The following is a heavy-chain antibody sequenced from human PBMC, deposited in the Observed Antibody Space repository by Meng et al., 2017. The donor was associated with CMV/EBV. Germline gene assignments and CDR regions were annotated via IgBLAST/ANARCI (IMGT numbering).Heavy chain of an antibody. D-gene: IGHD3-16*02. CDR3: ARAPIGDYVWGSYRYGWFDP. CDR1: SCA. CDR2: IIPIFGTA. Sequence: SCAISWVRQAPGQGLEWMGGIIPIFGTANYAQKFQGRVTIAADKSTSTAYVEPSSLRSEDTAVYYCARAPIGDYVWGSYRYGWFDPWGQGTLVTVSS. V-gene: IGHV1-69*06. J-gene: IGHJ5*02.